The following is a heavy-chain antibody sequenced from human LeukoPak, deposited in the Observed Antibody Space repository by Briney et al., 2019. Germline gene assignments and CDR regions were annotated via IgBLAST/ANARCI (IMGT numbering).Heavy chain of an antibody. CDR3: ARGSLLWFGELPFDP. J-gene: IGHJ5*02. D-gene: IGHD3-10*01. CDR1: GFSFSGDS. Sequence: GRSLTLSCAASGFSFSGDSMSWVRQAPGKGLEWVSSISTTSSYIYYADSVKGRFTISRDNAKNSLWLQMDSLRAEDTAVYYCARGSLLWFGELPFDPWGQGTLVTVSS. CDR2: ISTTSSYI. V-gene: IGHV3-21*01.